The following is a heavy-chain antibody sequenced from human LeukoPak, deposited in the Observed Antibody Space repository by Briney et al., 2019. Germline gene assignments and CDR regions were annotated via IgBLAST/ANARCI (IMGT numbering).Heavy chain of an antibody. D-gene: IGHD3-10*01. Sequence: GGSLRLSCVGSGLSLGNYWMDWVRQAPGKGLEWVANIREDGGDIHYVDSVKGRFTISRDNAKNSVYLQMHRLRAEDTAVYYCARDAFGDFSYWGQGILVTVSS. CDR3: ARDAFGDFSY. CDR1: GLSLGNYW. CDR2: IREDGGDI. J-gene: IGHJ4*02. V-gene: IGHV3-7*01.